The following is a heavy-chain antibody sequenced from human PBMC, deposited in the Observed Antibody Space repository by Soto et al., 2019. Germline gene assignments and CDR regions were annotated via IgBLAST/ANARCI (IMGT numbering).Heavy chain of an antibody. D-gene: IGHD4-17*01. J-gene: IGHJ5*02. CDR2: INHSGST. V-gene: IGHV4-34*01. Sequence: SETLSLTCAIYGGSFSGYYWSWIRQPPAKGLEWIGEINHSGSTNYNPSLKSRVTISVDTSKNQFSLKLSSVTAADTAVYYCARGDYGDYVVWFDPWGQGTLVNLAS. CDR1: GGSFSGYY. CDR3: ARGDYGDYVVWFDP.